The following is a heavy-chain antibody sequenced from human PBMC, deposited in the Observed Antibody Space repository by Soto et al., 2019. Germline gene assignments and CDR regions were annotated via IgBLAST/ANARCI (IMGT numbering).Heavy chain of an antibody. Sequence: QLQLQESGPGLVKPSETLSLTCTVSGGSISSSSYYWGWIRQPPGKGLEWIGSIYSGGSTYYNPSLKSRVTISVDTSKTQFSLKLSSVTAADTAVYYCARHKDIVLVGFDPWGQGTLVTVSS. CDR1: GGSISSSSYY. CDR2: IYSGGST. D-gene: IGHD2-2*01. CDR3: ARHKDIVLVGFDP. V-gene: IGHV4-39*01. J-gene: IGHJ5*02.